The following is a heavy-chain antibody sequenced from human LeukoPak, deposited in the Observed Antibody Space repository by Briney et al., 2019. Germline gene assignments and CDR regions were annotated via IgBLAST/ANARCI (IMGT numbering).Heavy chain of an antibody. CDR3: ARWTTTYLDY. CDR1: GYTFTSYY. CDR2: INPSGGST. V-gene: IGHV1-46*01. J-gene: IGHJ4*02. Sequence: GASVKVSCEASGYTFTSYYIHWVRQAPGQGLEWMGIINPSGGSTNYAQKFQGRVTMTRDTSTSTVYMELSSLRSEDSAVYYCARWTTTYLDYWGQGTLVTVSS. D-gene: IGHD4-11*01.